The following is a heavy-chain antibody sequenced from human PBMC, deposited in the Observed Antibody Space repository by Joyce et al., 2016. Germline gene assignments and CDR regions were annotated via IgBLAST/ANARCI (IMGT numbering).Heavy chain of an antibody. CDR1: GFTFSSYW. V-gene: IGHV3-7*03. D-gene: IGHD3-22*01. Sequence: EVQLVESGGGLVQPGGSLRLSCAASGFTFSSYWMSWVRQAPGKGLEWVANMNQDGSEKYSVGSGKGRFTISRDNAKNSLYLQMNSLRAEDAAVYYCARDDSTGYYYFDYWGQGTLVTVSS. CDR3: ARDDSTGYYYFDY. CDR2: MNQDGSEK. J-gene: IGHJ4*02.